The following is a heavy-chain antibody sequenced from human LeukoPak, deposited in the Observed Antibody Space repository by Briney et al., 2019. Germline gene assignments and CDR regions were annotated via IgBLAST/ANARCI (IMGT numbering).Heavy chain of an antibody. J-gene: IGHJ3*02. V-gene: IGHV3-23*01. CDR1: GFTFSSYA. CDR3: AKDEDNSNPRNYDFWSGNQNDAFDI. CDR2: ISGSGGST. D-gene: IGHD3-3*01. Sequence: PGGSLRLSCAASGFTFSSYAMSWVRQAPGKGLEWVSAISGSGGSTYYADSVKGRFTISRDNSKNTLYLQMNSLRAEDTAVYYCAKDEDNSNPRNYDFWSGNQNDAFDIWGQGTMVTVSS.